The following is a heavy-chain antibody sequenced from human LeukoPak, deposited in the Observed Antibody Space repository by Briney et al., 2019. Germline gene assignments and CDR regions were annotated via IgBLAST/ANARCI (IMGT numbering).Heavy chain of an antibody. Sequence: GGSLRLSCAASGFTFSSYAMNWVRQAPGKGLEWVSSISSSSSYIYYADSVKGRFTISRDNAKNSLYLQMNSLRAEDTAVYYCARNNYDILTGYVSYYMDVWGKGTTVTVSS. V-gene: IGHV3-21*01. CDR2: ISSSSSYI. CDR1: GFTFSSYA. CDR3: ARNNYDILTGYVSYYMDV. D-gene: IGHD3-9*01. J-gene: IGHJ6*03.